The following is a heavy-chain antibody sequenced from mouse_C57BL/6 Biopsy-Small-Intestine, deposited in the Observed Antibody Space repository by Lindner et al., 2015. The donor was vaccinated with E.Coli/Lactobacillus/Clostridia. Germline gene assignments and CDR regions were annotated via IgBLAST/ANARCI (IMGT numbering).Heavy chain of an antibody. Sequence: VQLQESGGDLVKPGGSLKLSCAASGFTFSSYGMSWVRQTPDKRLEWVATISSGGSHTNYPDSVKGRFTISRDNAKNILYLQMSSLKSEDTAMYFGARPRGYDEYYFDYWGQGTTLTVSS. CDR3: ARPRGYDEYYFDY. CDR2: ISSGGSHT. D-gene: IGHD2-2*01. CDR1: GFTFSSYG. V-gene: IGHV5-6*01. J-gene: IGHJ2*01.